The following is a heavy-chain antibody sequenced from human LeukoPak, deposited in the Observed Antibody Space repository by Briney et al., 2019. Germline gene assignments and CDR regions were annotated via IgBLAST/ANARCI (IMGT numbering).Heavy chain of an antibody. J-gene: IGHJ4*02. V-gene: IGHV1-69*13. CDR1: GGTFSSYA. CDR2: IIPIFGTA. Sequence: ASVKVSCKASGGTFSSYAISWVRQAPGQGLEWMGGIIPIFGTANYAQKFQGRVTITADESTSTAYMELSSLRSEDTAVYYCARLRGFLESLFYFDYWGQGTLVTVSS. D-gene: IGHD3-3*01. CDR3: ARLRGFLESLFYFDY.